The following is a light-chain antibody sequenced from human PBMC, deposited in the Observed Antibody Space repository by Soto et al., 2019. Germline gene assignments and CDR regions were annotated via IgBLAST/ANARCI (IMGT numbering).Light chain of an antibody. CDR3: QHFASSLT. V-gene: IGKV3-20*01. CDR1: QSVDSAF. Sequence: EIVLTQSPGSLSLSLGERATLSCRASQSVDSAFFAWYQQKPGQPPRLLIFGTSRRATGIPDRFSGSGSGKYFPLTISRLEPEDFAEYYCQHFASSLTFGQGTKVEI. CDR2: GTS. J-gene: IGKJ1*01.